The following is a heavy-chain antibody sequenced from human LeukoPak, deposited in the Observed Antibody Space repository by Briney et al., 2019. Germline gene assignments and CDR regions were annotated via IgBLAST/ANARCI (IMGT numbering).Heavy chain of an antibody. CDR3: ARIGAGSSRDY. D-gene: IGHD6-13*01. CDR1: GFTFSNFA. V-gene: IGHV3-21*01. CDR2: IVGSSST. Sequence: GGSLRLSCAASGFTFSNFAMTWVRQAPGKGLEWVSPIVGSSSTYYADSLKGRFTISRDNAKNSLYLQMNSLRAEDTAVYYCARIGAGSSRDYWGQGTLVTVSS. J-gene: IGHJ4*02.